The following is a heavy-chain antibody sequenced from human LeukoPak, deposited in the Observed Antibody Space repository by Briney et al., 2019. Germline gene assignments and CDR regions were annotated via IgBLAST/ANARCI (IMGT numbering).Heavy chain of an antibody. CDR2: ISGSGGST. V-gene: IGHV3-23*01. CDR1: GFTFSSYA. J-gene: IGHJ4*02. Sequence: QAGGSLRLSCAASGFTFSSYAMSWVRQAPGKGLEWVSAISGSGGSTYYADTVKGRFTISRDNSKNTLYLQMNSLRAEDTAVYYCAIDGYEIPPLDYWGQGTLVTVSS. CDR3: AIDGYEIPPLDY. D-gene: IGHD5-12*01.